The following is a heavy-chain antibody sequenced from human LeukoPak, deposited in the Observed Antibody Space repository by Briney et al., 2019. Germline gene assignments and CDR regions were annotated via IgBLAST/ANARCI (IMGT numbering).Heavy chain of an antibody. D-gene: IGHD3-22*01. V-gene: IGHV1-3*01. Sequence: ASVKVSCKASGYTFSGYTIHWVRQAPGQRFEWMGWIDADNGDTRYSQKFQGRVTMTEDTSTDTAYMELSSLRSEDTAVYYCATGEYYYDSSGYGTCRFDYWGQGTLVTVSS. CDR2: IDADNGDT. CDR1: GYTFSGYT. CDR3: ATGEYYYDSSGYGTCRFDY. J-gene: IGHJ4*02.